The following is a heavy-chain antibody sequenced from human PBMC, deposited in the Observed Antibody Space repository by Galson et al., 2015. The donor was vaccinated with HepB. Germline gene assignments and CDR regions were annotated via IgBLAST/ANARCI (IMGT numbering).Heavy chain of an antibody. D-gene: IGHD5-12*01. J-gene: IGHJ4*02. CDR1: GFRLTDYA. CDR2: ISSDSTTI. V-gene: IGHV3-48*01. CDR3: VRDRGSGFGGNDVPSFDY. Sequence: SLRLSCAASGFRLTDYAMNWVRRAPGKGLEWAAYISSDSTTIHYADSVKGRFIISRDNAKNSVFLQMNSLRGEDTAVYYCVRDRGSGFGGNDVPSFDYWGRGSLVTVSP.